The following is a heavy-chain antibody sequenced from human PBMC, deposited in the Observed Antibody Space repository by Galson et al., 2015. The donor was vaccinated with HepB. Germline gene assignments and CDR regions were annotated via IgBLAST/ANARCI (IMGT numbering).Heavy chain of an antibody. CDR1: GGTFSSYA. V-gene: IGHV1-69*10. D-gene: IGHD3-10*01. CDR2: IIPILGIA. Sequence: SVKVSCKASGGTFSSYAISWVRQAPGQGLEWMGGIIPILGIANYAQKFQGRVTITADKSTSTAYMELSSLRSEDTAVYYCARYGESDRYPIGWFDPWGQGTLVTVSS. CDR3: ARYGESDRYPIGWFDP. J-gene: IGHJ5*02.